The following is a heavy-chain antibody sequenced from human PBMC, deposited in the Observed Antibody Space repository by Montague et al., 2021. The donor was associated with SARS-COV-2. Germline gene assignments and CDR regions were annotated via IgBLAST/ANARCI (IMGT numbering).Heavy chain of an antibody. V-gene: IGHV6-1*01. J-gene: IGHJ6*02. CDR3: ARGLWFGELLNRYYYYGMDV. D-gene: IGHD3-10*01. CDR1: GDSVSSNSAA. CDR2: TNYRSKWHY. Sequence: CAISGDSVSSNSAAWNWIRQSPSRGLEWLGRTNYRSKWHYDYAVSVKSRLIIIPNTSENQFSLQLNSVTPEDTAVYYCARGLWFGELLNRYYYYGMDVWGQGTTVTVSS.